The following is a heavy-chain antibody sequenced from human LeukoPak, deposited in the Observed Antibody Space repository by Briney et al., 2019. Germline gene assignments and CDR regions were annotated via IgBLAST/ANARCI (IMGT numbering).Heavy chain of an antibody. CDR1: GYSFTCYW. V-gene: IGHV5-51*01. D-gene: IGHD6-19*01. CDR2: IYPGDSDT. CDR3: ARLVEVAGRLDY. J-gene: IGHJ4*02. Sequence: GESLKISCXGSGYSFTCYWIGWVRQMAGKGLEWMRIIYPGDSDTRYSPSFQGQVTISADKSISTAYLQWSRLKASDTAMYYCARLVEVAGRLDYWGQGTPVIVSS.